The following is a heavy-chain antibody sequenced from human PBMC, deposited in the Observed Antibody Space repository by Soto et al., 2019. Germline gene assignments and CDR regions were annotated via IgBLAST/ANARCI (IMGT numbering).Heavy chain of an antibody. D-gene: IGHD6-13*01. Sequence: PSETLSLTCAVSGGSISSGGYSWSWIRQPPGKGLEWIGYIYHSGSTYYNPSLKSRVTISVDRSKNQFSLKLSSVTAADTAVYYCARLRIAAAASDFDYRGQGTLVTVSS. CDR3: ARLRIAAAASDFDY. CDR1: GGSISSGGYS. CDR2: IYHSGST. V-gene: IGHV4-30-2*01. J-gene: IGHJ4*02.